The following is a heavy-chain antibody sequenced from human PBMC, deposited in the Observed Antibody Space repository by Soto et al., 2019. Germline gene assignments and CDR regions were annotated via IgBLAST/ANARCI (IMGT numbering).Heavy chain of an antibody. CDR1: GFTFSSYA. V-gene: IGHV3-23*01. J-gene: IGHJ4*02. CDR2: ISGRGGST. D-gene: IGHD6-13*01. Sequence: EVQLLESGGGLVQPGGSLRLSCAASGFTFSSYAMSWVRQAPGKGLEWVSAISGRGGSTNYADSVKGRFTISRDNSKNTLYLQMNSLRAEDTAVYYCATNRIAAAGIIAGFDYWGQGTLVTVSS. CDR3: ATNRIAAAGIIAGFDY.